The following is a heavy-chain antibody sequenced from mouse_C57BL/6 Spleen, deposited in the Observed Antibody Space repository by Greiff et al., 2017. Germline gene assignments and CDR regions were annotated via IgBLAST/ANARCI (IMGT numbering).Heavy chain of an antibody. D-gene: IGHD3-3*01. J-gene: IGHJ3*01. CDR1: GYAFSSSW. V-gene: IGHV1-82*01. CDR3: AIMAGPFAY. Sequence: VQLQQSGPELVKPGASVKISCKASGYAFSSSWMNWVKQRPGKGLEWIGRIHPSDSDTNYNQKFKGKATLTVDKSSSTAYMQLSSLTSEDSAVYYCAIMAGPFAYWGQGTLVTVSA. CDR2: IHPSDSDT.